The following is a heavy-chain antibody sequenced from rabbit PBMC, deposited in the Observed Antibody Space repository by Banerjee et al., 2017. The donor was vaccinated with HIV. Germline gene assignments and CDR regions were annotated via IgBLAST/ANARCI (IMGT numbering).Heavy chain of an antibody. CDR1: GFSFCSNW. CDR3: VRGASSSGYYSL. CDR2: IDPLFGTT. J-gene: IGHJ4*01. D-gene: IGHD1-1*01. V-gene: IGHV1S43*01. Sequence: QSLEESGGGLVKPGGTLTLTCTVSGFSFCSNWICWVRQAPGKGLEWIAYIDPLFGTTYYANWVNGRFTISSHNAQNTLYLQLNSLTAADTATYFCVRGASSSGYYSLWGPGTLVTVS.